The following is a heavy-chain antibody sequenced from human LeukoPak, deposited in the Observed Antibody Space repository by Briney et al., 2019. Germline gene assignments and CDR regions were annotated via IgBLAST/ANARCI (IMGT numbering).Heavy chain of an antibody. V-gene: IGHV1-2*02. Sequence: ASVKVSCKASGYTFIVHYIHWVRQAPGQGLEWMEWVNPSSGGTNYAQKFQDRVTMTRDTSINTAYMELSSLRSDDTAVYYCARTRTGKPDFWGQGTLVTVSS. CDR2: VNPSSGGT. D-gene: IGHD1-14*01. CDR1: GYTFIVHY. J-gene: IGHJ4*02. CDR3: ARTRTGKPDF.